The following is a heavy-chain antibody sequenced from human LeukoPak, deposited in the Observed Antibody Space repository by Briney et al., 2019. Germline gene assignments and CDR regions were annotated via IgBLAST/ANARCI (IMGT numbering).Heavy chain of an antibody. CDR3: ATAGYCTNGVCSEVNWFDP. D-gene: IGHD2-8*01. J-gene: IGHJ5*02. CDR1: GYTLTELS. V-gene: IGHV1-24*01. CDR2: FDPEDGET. Sequence: ASVTVSCTVSGYTLTELSMHWVRQAPGKGLEWMGGFDPEDGETIYAQKFQGRVTMTEDTSTDTAYMELSSLRSEDTAVYYCATAGYCTNGVCSEVNWFDPWGQGTLVTVSS.